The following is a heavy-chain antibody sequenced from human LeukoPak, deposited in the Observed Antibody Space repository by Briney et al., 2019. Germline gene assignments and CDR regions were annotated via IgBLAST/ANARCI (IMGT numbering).Heavy chain of an antibody. CDR2: ISYDGSNK. Sequence: SLRLSCAASGFTFSSYAMHWVRQAPGKGLEWVAVISYDGSNKYYADAVKGRFTISRDNSKNTLYLQMNSLRAEDTAVYYCAKEGLYCSTTSCRYFDYWGQRTLVTVSS. V-gene: IGHV3-30-3*01. J-gene: IGHJ4*02. CDR1: GFTFSSYA. D-gene: IGHD2-2*01. CDR3: AKEGLYCSTTSCRYFDY.